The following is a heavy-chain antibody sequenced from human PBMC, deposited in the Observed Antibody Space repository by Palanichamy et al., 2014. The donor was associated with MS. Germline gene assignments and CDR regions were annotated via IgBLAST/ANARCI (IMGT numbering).Heavy chain of an antibody. CDR2: ISTSSTI. Sequence: GGGRWYSLGGPVRLSCAASGFTFSSYSMNWVRPGCRKGLVWVSYISTSSTIYYADSVRGRFTISRDNAKSSLCLQMNSLRDEDTAVYYCARDVHSGWYIDYWGQGTLVTVSS. CDR3: ARDVHSGWYIDY. D-gene: IGHD6-19*01. J-gene: IGHJ4*02. V-gene: IGHV3-48*02. CDR1: GFTFSSYS.